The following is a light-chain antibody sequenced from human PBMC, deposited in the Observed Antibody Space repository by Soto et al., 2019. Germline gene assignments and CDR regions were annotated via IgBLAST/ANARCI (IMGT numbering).Light chain of an antibody. Sequence: EIVLTQSPGTLYLSPGERVTLSCRASQSVSSTYLAWYQQKPGQAPRLLIYGTSNRATGIPDRFSGSGSGTDFTLTISRLEAEDCAVYYCQQYDGSSPSWTFGQGTKVEIK. CDR1: QSVSSTY. V-gene: IGKV3-20*01. CDR3: QQYDGSSPSWT. J-gene: IGKJ1*01. CDR2: GTS.